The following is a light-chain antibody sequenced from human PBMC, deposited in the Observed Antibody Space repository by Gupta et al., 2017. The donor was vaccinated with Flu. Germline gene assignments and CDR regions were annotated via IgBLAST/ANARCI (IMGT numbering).Light chain of an antibody. CDR2: MNN. CDR3: GAWDETLSVNVI. CDR1: SSNIGNNN. J-gene: IGLJ2*01. Sequence: VTISTSGSSSNIGNNNVFWYQQHPGAAPKLLIYMNNQRPSGGPDRFSASKSGTSTSLAITRLRSEEEADYDCGAWDETLSVNVIFGGGTKLTVL. V-gene: IGLV1-47*01.